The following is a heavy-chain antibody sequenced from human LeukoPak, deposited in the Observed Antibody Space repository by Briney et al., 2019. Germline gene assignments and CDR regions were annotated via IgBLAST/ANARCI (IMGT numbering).Heavy chain of an antibody. V-gene: IGHV3-23*01. CDR3: AKDADISVELVVITSFDS. Sequence: GGSLRLSCAASRFTFSTYGMNWVRQTPGKGLEWVSAISGSGNRTYHADSVKGLFTISRDNSKNMLYLQMNSLRAEDTALDYCAKDADISVELVVITSFDSWGQGTLVTVSS. J-gene: IGHJ4*02. D-gene: IGHD3-22*01. CDR2: ISGSGNRT. CDR1: RFTFSTYG.